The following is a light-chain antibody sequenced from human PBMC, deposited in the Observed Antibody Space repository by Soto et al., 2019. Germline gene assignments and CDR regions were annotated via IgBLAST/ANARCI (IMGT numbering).Light chain of an antibody. Sequence: EGVMTQSPVTLSVSPGERATLSCRASQSVGSKVAWYQQKPGQAPRLLVYDASTRATGIPGRFSGSGSGTEFTLTVSNLQSEDLAVYYCQQYNNWPPYTFGQGTRLEIK. CDR1: QSVGSK. CDR2: DAS. V-gene: IGKV3-15*01. CDR3: QQYNNWPPYT. J-gene: IGKJ5*01.